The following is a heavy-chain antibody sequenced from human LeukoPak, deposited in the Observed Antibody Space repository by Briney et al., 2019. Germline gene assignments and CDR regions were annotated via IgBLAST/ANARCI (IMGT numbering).Heavy chain of an antibody. J-gene: IGHJ4*02. V-gene: IGHV3-21*01. CDR1: GFTFSSYS. CDR2: ISSSSSYI. Sequence: PGGSLRLSCAASGFTFSSYSMNWVRQAPGKGLEWVSSISSSSSYIYYADSVKGRFTISRDNAKNSLYLQMNSLRAEDTAVYYCARPRREVSFFDYWGQGTLVTVSS. CDR3: ARPRREVSFFDY. D-gene: IGHD2-15*01.